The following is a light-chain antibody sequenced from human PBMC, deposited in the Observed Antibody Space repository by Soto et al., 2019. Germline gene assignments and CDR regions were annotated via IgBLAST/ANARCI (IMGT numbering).Light chain of an antibody. CDR1: QSVSSY. CDR2: DAS. V-gene: IGKV3-11*01. Sequence: EIVLTQSPATLSLSPGERATLSCRASQSVSSYLAWYQQKPGQAPRLLIYDASNRATGIPARFSGSGSGTEFTLTISSLEPEDFAVYYCQQRSNWPPLTFGGGTKVEI. CDR3: QQRSNWPPLT. J-gene: IGKJ4*01.